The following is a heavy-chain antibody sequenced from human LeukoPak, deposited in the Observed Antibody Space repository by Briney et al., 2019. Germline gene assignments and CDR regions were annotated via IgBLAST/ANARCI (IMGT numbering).Heavy chain of an antibody. J-gene: IGHJ5*02. CDR1: GGSISSGSYY. D-gene: IGHD3-10*01. CDR2: IYTSGST. V-gene: IGHV4-61*02. Sequence: SETLSLTCTVSGGSISSGSYYWSWIRQPAGKGLEWIGRIYTSGSTNYNPSLKSRLTISVDTSKNQLSLKLSSVTAADTAVYYCARESKGSPPHNWFDPWGQGTLVTVSS. CDR3: ARESKGSPPHNWFDP.